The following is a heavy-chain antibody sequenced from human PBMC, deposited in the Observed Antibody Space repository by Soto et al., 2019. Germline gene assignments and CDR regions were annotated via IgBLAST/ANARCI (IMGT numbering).Heavy chain of an antibody. CDR1: GYTFTGYY. V-gene: IGHV1-2*02. CDR3: ARDEYYYDSSGPGYYYYGMDV. J-gene: IGHJ6*02. Sequence: ASVKVSCKASGYTFTGYYMHWVRQAPGQGLEWMGWINPNSGGTNYAQKFQGRVTMTRDTSISTAYMELSRLRSDDTAVYYCARDEYYYDSSGPGYYYYGMDVWGQGTTVTGS. D-gene: IGHD3-22*01. CDR2: INPNSGGT.